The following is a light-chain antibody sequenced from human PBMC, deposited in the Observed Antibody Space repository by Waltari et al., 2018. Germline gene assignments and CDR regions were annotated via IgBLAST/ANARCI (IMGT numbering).Light chain of an antibody. V-gene: IGLV1-51*02. CDR3: GTWDSSLSGAV. CDR2: ENT. J-gene: IGLJ7*01. Sequence: QSVLTQPPSVSAAPGQRVTISCSGGSSNIGNNYVSWYRQFPGTAPKLLIYENTERPSRSPGRFSGAKSGTSATLDITGLQAGDEADYYCGTWDSSLSGAVFGGGTHLTVL. CDR1: SSNIGNNY.